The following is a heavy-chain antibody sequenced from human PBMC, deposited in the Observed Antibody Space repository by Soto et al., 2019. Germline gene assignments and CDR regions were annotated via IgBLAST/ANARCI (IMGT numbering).Heavy chain of an antibody. J-gene: IGHJ4*02. CDR2: INPNSGGT. V-gene: IGHV1-2*02. CDR1: GYTFSDYY. Sequence: GASVKVSCKASGYTFSDYYIHWVRQAPVQGLEWMGCINPNSGGTKYAPKFQGGVTMTRDTSITTAYMELSRLRSGDTAVYYCAREPATAKPEGVDFWGQGTLVTVSS. CDR3: AREPATAKPEGVDF. D-gene: IGHD1-1*01.